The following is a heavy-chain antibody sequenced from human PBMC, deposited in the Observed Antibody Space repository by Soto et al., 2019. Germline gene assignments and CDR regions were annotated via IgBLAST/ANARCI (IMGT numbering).Heavy chain of an antibody. CDR1: DGSISSSSYY. CDR2: INHSGST. D-gene: IGHD2-2*01. J-gene: IGHJ5*02. Sequence: SEPLSHTCTVSDGSISSSSYYSSWKRQPPGKGLEWIGKINHSGSTNYNPSLKSRVTISVDTSKNQFSLKLSSVTAADTAVYYCARAQGLGYCSSTSCYVRRRWFDPWGQGTLVTVSS. V-gene: IGHV4-39*07. CDR3: ARAQGLGYCSSTSCYVRRRWFDP.